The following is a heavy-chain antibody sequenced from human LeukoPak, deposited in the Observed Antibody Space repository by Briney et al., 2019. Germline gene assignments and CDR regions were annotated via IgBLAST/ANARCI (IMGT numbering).Heavy chain of an antibody. Sequence: SVKVSCKASGYTFTSYGISWVRQAPGQGLEWMGWISAYNGNTNYAQKLQDRVTMTTDTSTSTAYMELRSLRSDDTAVYYCARGQGMVATLSPFDYWGQGTLVTVSS. D-gene: IGHD5-12*01. CDR2: ISAYNGNT. CDR3: ARGQGMVATLSPFDY. CDR1: GYTFTSYG. V-gene: IGHV1-18*01. J-gene: IGHJ4*02.